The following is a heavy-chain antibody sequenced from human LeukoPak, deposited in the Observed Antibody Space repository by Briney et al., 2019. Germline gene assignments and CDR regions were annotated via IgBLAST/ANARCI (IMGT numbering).Heavy chain of an antibody. V-gene: IGHV3-20*04. CDR3: ARVKNHRGIAVAGSDY. CDR2: INWNGGST. CDR1: GFSFGDYA. J-gene: IGHJ4*02. Sequence: PGGSLRLSCTASGFSFGDYAMSWVRQAPGKGLEWVSGINWNGGSTGYADSVKGRFTISRDNAKNSLYLQMNSLRAEDTAVYYCARVKNHRGIAVAGSDYWGQGTLVTVSS. D-gene: IGHD6-13*01.